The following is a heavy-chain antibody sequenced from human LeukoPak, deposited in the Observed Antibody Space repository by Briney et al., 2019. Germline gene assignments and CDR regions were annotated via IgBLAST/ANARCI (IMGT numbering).Heavy chain of an antibody. CDR2: IKQDGSKK. J-gene: IGHJ4*02. Sequence: GESLRLSCVASGFPFSSYWMTWVRQAPGKGLEWVANIKQDGSKKSYVDSVKGRFTICRDNAKNSLYLQMNSLRAEDTAIYYCTRVGYIDEGIDYWGQGTLVTVSS. D-gene: IGHD5-24*01. CDR3: TRVGYIDEGIDY. V-gene: IGHV3-7*04. CDR1: GFPFSSYW.